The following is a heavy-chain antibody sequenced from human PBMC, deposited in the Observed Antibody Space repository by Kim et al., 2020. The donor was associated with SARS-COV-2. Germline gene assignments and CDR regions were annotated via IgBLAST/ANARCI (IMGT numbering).Heavy chain of an antibody. D-gene: IGHD1-26*01. CDR1: GGSISSSSYY. CDR3: ARDPRTEYSGSYLT. J-gene: IGHJ5*02. CDR2: IYYSGST. V-gene: IGHV4-39*07. Sequence: SETLSLTCTVSGGSISSSSYYWGWIRQPPGKGLEWIGSIYYSGSTYYNPSLKSRVTISVDTSKNQFSLKLSSVTAADTAVYYCARDPRTEYSGSYLTWGQGTLVTVSS.